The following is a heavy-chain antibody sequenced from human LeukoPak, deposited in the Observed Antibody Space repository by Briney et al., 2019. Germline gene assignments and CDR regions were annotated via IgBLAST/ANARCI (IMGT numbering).Heavy chain of an antibody. V-gene: IGHV4-39*01. Sequence: PSETLSLTCTVSGGSISSSSHYWGWIRQPPGKGLEWIGSIYYSGSTYYNPSLKSRVTISVDTSKNQFSLKLSSVTAADTAVYYCARQPRFWSGYYIFDYWGQGTLVTVSS. CDR1: GGSISSSSHY. CDR3: ARQPRFWSGYYIFDY. J-gene: IGHJ4*02. D-gene: IGHD3-3*01. CDR2: IYYSGST.